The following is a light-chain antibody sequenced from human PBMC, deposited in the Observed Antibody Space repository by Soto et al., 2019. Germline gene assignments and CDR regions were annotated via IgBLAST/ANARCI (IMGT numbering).Light chain of an antibody. CDR3: QRYYNAPFT. J-gene: IGKJ4*01. Sequence: DIQVTQHPSSLSASVGDRVTITCRASQGIKNYLAWYQQKPGETPKLLIYAASTLESGIPPRFSGSGSGTDFTLTINNLQPEDFATYYCQRYYNAPFTFGGGTKVEIK. CDR2: AAS. CDR1: QGIKNY. V-gene: IGKV1-27*01.